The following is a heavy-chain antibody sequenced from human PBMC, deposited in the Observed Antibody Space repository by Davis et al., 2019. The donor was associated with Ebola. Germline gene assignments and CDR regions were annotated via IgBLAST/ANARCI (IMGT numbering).Heavy chain of an antibody. V-gene: IGHV3-74*01. D-gene: IGHD2-15*01. J-gene: IGHJ4*02. CDR2: INSDGGGT. CDR3: ARETSGSRCFDY. Sequence: PGGSLRLSCAASAVTFSNYWMYFVLQAPGKGLEWVSRINSDGGGTDYADSVKGRFTISRDNAKNTLYLQMNSLRAVDTAVYYCARETSGSRCFDYWGQGTLVTVSP. CDR1: AVTFSNYW.